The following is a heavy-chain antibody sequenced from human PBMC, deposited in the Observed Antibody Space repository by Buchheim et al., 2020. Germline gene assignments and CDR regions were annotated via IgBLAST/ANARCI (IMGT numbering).Heavy chain of an antibody. CDR3: ARDNYYDSSGNGGYFQH. Sequence: QVQLQESGPGLVKPSETLSLTCTVSGGSISSYYWSWIRQPPGKGLEWIGYIYYSGSTNYNPSLKIRVTISVDTSKNKFPLKLSSVTAADTAVYYCARDNYYDSSGNGGYFQHWGQGTL. CDR2: IYYSGST. J-gene: IGHJ1*01. V-gene: IGHV4-59*12. D-gene: IGHD3-22*01. CDR1: GGSISSYY.